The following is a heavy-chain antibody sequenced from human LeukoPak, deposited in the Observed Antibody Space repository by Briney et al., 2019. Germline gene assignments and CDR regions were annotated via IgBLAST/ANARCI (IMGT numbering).Heavy chain of an antibody. CDR1: GFTFSRYW. CDR3: ARDMDTVMATFDY. D-gene: IGHD5-18*01. J-gene: IGHJ4*02. V-gene: IGHV3-74*03. CDR2: INSDGTIT. Sequence: PGGPLRLSCAASGFTFSRYWMHWVRQTPGKGLGWVSRINSDGTITTYADSVKGRFTISRDNAKSTLYLQVNSLRADDTAVYYCARDMDTVMATFDYWGQGTLVTVSS.